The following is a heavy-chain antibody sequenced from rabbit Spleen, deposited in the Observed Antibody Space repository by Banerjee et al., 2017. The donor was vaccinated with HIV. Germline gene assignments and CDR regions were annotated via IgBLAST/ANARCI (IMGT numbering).Heavy chain of an antibody. CDR2: INIVTGKS. V-gene: IGHV1S40*01. D-gene: IGHD1-1*01. J-gene: IGHJ6*01. Sequence: QSLEESGGDLVKPGASLTLTCKASGIDFSSYYYMCWVRQAPGKGLEWIACINIVTGKSVYASWALGRFIMSRTSSTTVTLQMTSLTAADTATYFCGRHNGGYDFWGQGTLVTVS. CDR3: GRHNGGYDF. CDR1: GIDFSSYYY.